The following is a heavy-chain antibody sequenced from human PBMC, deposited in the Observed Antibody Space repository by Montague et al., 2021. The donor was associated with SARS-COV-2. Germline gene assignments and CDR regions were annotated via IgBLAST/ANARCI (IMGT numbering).Heavy chain of an antibody. J-gene: IGHJ3*02. CDR1: GGSISSRNLF. CDR2: VYYSGST. D-gene: IGHD1-1*01. Sequence: SETLSLTCSVSGGSISSRNLFWGWIRQPPGKGLEWIGSVYYSGSTYYKPSLKSRITISVDTSKNQFSLRLASVTAADTAVYYCARKGISVDDTGSDIWGQGTMVIVSS. V-gene: IGHV4-39*01. CDR3: ARKGISVDDTGSDI.